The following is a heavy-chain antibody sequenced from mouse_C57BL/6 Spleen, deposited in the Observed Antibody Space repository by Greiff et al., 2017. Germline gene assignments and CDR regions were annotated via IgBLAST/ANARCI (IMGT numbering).Heavy chain of an antibody. CDR3: ARLDY. J-gene: IGHJ2*01. CDR2: IDPSDSST. Sequence: VQLQQPGAELVKPGASVKLSCKASGYTFTSYWMQWVKQRPGQGLEWIGEIDPSDSSTNYTQKFKGKATLTVDTSSSTAYMQLSSLTSEDSAVYYCARLDYWGQGTTLTVSS. CDR1: GYTFTSYW. V-gene: IGHV1-50*01.